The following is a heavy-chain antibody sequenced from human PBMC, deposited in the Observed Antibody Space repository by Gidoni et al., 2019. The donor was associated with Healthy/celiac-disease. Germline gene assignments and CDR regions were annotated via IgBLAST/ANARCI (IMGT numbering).Heavy chain of an antibody. J-gene: IGHJ4*02. CDR2: IYQSWST. CDR3: ARRTGYSSGWYGTFDY. Sequence: VQLQESGPGLVKPSGTLSLTCAVSGGSISSSTWWSWVRQPPGKGLEWIEEIYQSWSTNYNTSLKSRVTISVDKSKNQFSLKLSSVTAADTAVYYCARRTGYSSGWYGTFDYWGQGTLVTVSS. D-gene: IGHD6-19*01. CDR1: GGSISSSTW. V-gene: IGHV4-4*02.